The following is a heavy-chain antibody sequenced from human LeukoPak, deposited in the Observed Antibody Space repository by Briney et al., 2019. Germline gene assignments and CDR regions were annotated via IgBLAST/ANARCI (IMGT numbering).Heavy chain of an antibody. CDR3: ARSLWPEDY. Sequence: VGSLRLSCAASGFTFSSYWMSWVRQAPGKGLEWVANIKQDGSEKNYVDSVKGRFTISRDNAKTSLYLQMNSLRAEDTAVYYCARSLWPEDYWGQGTLVTVSS. V-gene: IGHV3-7*01. CDR2: IKQDGSEK. D-gene: IGHD5-18*01. J-gene: IGHJ4*02. CDR1: GFTFSSYW.